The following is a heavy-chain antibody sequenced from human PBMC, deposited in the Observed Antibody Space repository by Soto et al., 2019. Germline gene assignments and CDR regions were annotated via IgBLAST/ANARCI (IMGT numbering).Heavy chain of an antibody. J-gene: IGHJ4*02. Sequence: EVQLLESGGGLVQPGGSLSLSCAASGFTFSSYAMSWVRQAPGKGLEWVSAISGSGGSTYYADSVKGRFTISRDSSKNTLYLQMTSLRAEATAVYYCAKXXLGAAAEGDYWGQGTLVTVSS. CDR3: AKXXLGAAAEGDY. CDR2: ISGSGGST. V-gene: IGHV3-23*01. CDR1: GFTFSSYA. D-gene: IGHD6-13*01.